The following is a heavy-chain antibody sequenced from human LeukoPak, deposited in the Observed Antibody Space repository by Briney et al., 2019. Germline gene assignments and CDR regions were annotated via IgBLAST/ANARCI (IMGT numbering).Heavy chain of an antibody. CDR2: IYVDGRTT. J-gene: IGHJ5*02. CDR1: GFTFSNYW. CDR3: IRDFRSADL. Sequence: GGSLRLSCVASGFTFSNYWMHGFGHPPGKGRVWVSRIYVDGRTTNYADSVKGRFTISRDNAKNTVYLEMNSLSVEDTATYYCIRDFRSADLWGQGTLVTVTS. V-gene: IGHV3-74*01.